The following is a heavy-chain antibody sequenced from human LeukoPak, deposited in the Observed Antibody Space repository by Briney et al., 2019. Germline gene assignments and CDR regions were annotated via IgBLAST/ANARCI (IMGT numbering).Heavy chain of an antibody. CDR3: AKDLGGSATTV. V-gene: IGHV3-9*01. D-gene: IGHD2-2*01. J-gene: IGHJ4*02. Sequence: PGRSLRLSCAASGFTFEDHVMHWVRQAPGKGLEWVSSISWSGDRMGYADAVKGRFTISRDNAKNSLLLQMNRLRVEDTALYYCAKDLGGSATTVWGQGTLVTVSS. CDR1: GFTFEDHV. CDR2: ISWSGDRM.